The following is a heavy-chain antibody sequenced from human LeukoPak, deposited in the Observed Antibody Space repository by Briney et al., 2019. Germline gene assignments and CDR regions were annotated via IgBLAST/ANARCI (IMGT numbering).Heavy chain of an antibody. D-gene: IGHD3-22*01. CDR3: ATGLNGYDSSALHY. CDR1: GYTLTELS. J-gene: IGHJ4*02. Sequence: GASVTVSCTVSGYTLTELSMHWVRQAPGKGLEWMGGFDPEDGETIYAQKFQGRVTMTEDTSTDTAYMELSSLRSEDTAVYYCATGLNGYDSSALHYWGQGTLVTVSS. V-gene: IGHV1-24*01. CDR2: FDPEDGET.